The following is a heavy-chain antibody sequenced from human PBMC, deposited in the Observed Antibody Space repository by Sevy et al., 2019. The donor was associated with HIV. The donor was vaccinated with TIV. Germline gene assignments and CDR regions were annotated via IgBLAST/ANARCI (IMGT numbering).Heavy chain of an antibody. CDR2: IWYDGTNK. CDR3: AREDIRVAGIGYYFHS. J-gene: IGHJ4*02. V-gene: IGHV3-33*01. Sequence: GGSLRLSCAASVFSISGYGMHWVRQAPGKGLEWVAVIWYDGTNKEYADSVKGRFTISRDNSKNTLYLQMNSLRAEDTDVYYCAREDIRVAGIGYYFHSWGQGTLVTVSS. CDR1: VFSISGYG. D-gene: IGHD6-19*01.